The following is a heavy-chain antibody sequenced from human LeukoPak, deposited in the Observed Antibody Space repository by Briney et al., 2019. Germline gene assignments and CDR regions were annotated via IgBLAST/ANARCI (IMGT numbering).Heavy chain of an antibody. Sequence: ASVKVSCKASGYTFTSYDINWVRQATGQGLEWMGWMNPNSGNTGYAQKFQGRVTMTRNTSISTAYMELSSLRSEDTAVYYCARADISIAVAGRAFDYWGQGTLVTVSS. CDR1: GYTFTSYD. CDR3: ARADISIAVAGRAFDY. V-gene: IGHV1-8*01. CDR2: MNPNSGNT. J-gene: IGHJ4*02. D-gene: IGHD6-19*01.